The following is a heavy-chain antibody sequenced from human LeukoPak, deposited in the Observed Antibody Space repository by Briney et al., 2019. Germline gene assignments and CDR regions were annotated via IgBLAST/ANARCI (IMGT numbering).Heavy chain of an antibody. CDR3: ARNSGALVGAYDY. CDR1: GGSISSYY. D-gene: IGHD1-26*01. J-gene: IGHJ4*02. Sequence: SETLSPTCTVSGGSISSYYWSWIRQPPGKGLEWIGYIYYSGSTNYNPSLKSRVTISVDTSKNQFSLKLSSVTAADTAVYYCARNSGALVGAYDYWGQGTLVTVSS. CDR2: IYYSGST. V-gene: IGHV4-59*08.